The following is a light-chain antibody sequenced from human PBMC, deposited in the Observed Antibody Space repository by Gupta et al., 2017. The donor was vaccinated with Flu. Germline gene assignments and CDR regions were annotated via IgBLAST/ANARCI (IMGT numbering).Light chain of an antibody. J-gene: IGLJ3*02. CDR3: ESYEGALKGV. CDR2: END. Sequence: FLLTPPRSVSESPGKPVTISCTRSSGNIAGNYVQWYQQRPGSSPTTVIYENDQRPTGVPDRCSGSSDSSSNAASLTISGLRTEDEADYYCESYEGALKGVFGGGTKLTVL. CDR1: SGNIAGNY. V-gene: IGLV6-57*01.